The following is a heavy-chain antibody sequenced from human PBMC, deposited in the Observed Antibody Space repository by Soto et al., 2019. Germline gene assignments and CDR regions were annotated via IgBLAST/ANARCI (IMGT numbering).Heavy chain of an antibody. D-gene: IGHD6-13*01. CDR1: GYTFTSYG. V-gene: IGHV1-18*01. CDR3: AAVRTAAAGNNWFDP. CDR2: ISAYNGNT. J-gene: IGHJ5*02. Sequence: QVQLVQSGAEVKKPGASVKVSCKASGYTFTSYGISWVRQAPGQGLEWMGWISAYNGNTNYAQKLQGRVTMTTDTSTSTADMELRSLRSDDTAVYYCAAVRTAAAGNNWFDPWGQGTLVTVSS.